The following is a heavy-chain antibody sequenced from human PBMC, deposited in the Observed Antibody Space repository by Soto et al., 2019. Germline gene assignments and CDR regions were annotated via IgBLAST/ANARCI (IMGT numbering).Heavy chain of an antibody. CDR3: ARGPTDYYDNSANYFLDY. V-gene: IGHV1-18*01. Sequence: QVQLVQSGAEVKKPGASVKVSCTASGYTFITSGVSWVRQAPGQGLDWMGWISTYNGNTRYAERLQGRVTMTTDTTTNTAYMELRNLRSDDRAVYYCARGPTDYYDNSANYFLDYWGQGTLVTVSS. CDR2: ISTYNGNT. J-gene: IGHJ4*02. CDR1: GYTFITSG. D-gene: IGHD3-22*01.